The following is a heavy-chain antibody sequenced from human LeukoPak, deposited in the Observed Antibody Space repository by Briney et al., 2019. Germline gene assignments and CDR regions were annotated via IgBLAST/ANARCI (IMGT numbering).Heavy chain of an antibody. CDR2: ITGNSGST. J-gene: IGHJ4*02. CDR3: ARVRAERQLQFFFDY. CDR1: GFIFDDYT. V-gene: IGHV3-9*01. Sequence: PGGSLRLSCAASGFIFDDYTIHWVRQPPGKGLEWVSGITGNSGSTDYADSVRGRFTISRDNAKNSLYLQMSTLREDDTALYYCARVRAERQLQFFFDYWGQGTLVTVSS. D-gene: IGHD6-13*01.